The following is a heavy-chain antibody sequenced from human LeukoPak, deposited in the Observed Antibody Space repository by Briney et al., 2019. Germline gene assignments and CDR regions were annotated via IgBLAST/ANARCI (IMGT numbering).Heavy chain of an antibody. J-gene: IGHJ4*02. CDR3: ARFSDSSGYFLDY. V-gene: IGHV4-34*01. CDR2: INHSGST. Sequence: SETLSLTCAVYGGSFSGYYWSWIRQPPGKGLEWIGEINHSGSTDYNPSLKSRVTISVDKSKNQFSLKLSSVTAADTAVYYCARFSDSSGYFLDYWGQGTLVTVSS. D-gene: IGHD3-22*01. CDR1: GGSFSGYY.